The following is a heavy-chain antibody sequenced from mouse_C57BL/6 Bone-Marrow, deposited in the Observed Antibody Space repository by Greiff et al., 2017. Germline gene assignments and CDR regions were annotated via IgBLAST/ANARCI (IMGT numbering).Heavy chain of an antibody. Sequence: QVQLQQSGAELVKPGASVKLSCKASGYTFTSYWMPWVKQRPGQGLEWIGMIHPNSGSTNYNAKFKSKATLTEDKSSSTAYMQRSSLTSEDAAVYYGAYYYCCSGGWGYFDVWGTGTTVTVSS. CDR3: AYYYCCSGGWGYFDV. V-gene: IGHV1-64*01. CDR1: GYTFTSYW. CDR2: IHPNSGST. D-gene: IGHD1-1*01. J-gene: IGHJ1*03.